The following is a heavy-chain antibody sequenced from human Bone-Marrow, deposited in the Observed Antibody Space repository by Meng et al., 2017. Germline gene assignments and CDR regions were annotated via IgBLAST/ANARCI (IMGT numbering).Heavy chain of an antibody. V-gene: IGHV1-69*05. J-gene: IGHJ4*02. CDR2: IIPIFGTA. Sequence: SVKVSFKASGGTFSSYAISWVRQAPGQGLEWMGGIIPIFGTANYAQKFQGRVTITTDESTSTAYMELSSLRSEDTAVYYCARGMILRAVAGIGLTPQSAYYFDYWGQGTLVTVSS. D-gene: IGHD6-19*01. CDR3: ARGMILRAVAGIGLTPQSAYYFDY. CDR1: GGTFSSYA.